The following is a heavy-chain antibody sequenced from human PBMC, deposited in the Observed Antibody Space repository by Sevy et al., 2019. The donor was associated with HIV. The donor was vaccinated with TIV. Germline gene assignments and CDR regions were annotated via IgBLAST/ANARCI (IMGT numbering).Heavy chain of an antibody. CDR3: AKSDYGFWRGQAAGYYFDY. V-gene: IGHV3-23*01. CDR2: ISGSVGST. Sequence: GGSLRLSCAASGFTFSTYAMSWVRQAPGKGLEWVSGISGSVGSTYYAGSVKGRFTISRDNSKNTLYLQMSSLRAEDTAVYYCAKSDYGFWRGQAAGYYFDYWGQGTLVTVSS. J-gene: IGHJ4*02. CDR1: GFTFSTYA. D-gene: IGHD3-3*01.